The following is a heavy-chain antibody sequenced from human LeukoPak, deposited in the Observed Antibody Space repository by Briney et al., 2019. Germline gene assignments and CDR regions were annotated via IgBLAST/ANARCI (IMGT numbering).Heavy chain of an antibody. J-gene: IGHJ4*02. CDR2: ISGSGGST. Sequence: GGSLRLSCAASGFTFSSYAMSWVRQAPGKGLEWVSAISGSGGSTYYADSVKGRFTISRDNSKNTLYLQMNSLRAEDKAVYYCAKDPRSFYDSSGYSLLYWGQGTLVTVSS. CDR3: AKDPRSFYDSSGYSLLY. CDR1: GFTFSSYA. D-gene: IGHD3-22*01. V-gene: IGHV3-23*01.